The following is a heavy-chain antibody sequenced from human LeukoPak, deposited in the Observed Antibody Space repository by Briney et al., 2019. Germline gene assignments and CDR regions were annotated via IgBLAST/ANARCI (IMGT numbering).Heavy chain of an antibody. CDR1: GYTFTSYG. J-gene: IGHJ5*02. Sequence: ASVKVSCKASGYTFTSYGISWVRQAPGQGLEWMGWISAYNGNTNYAQKLQGRVTMTTDTSTSTAYMELRSLRSDDTAVYYCARGSRDYGANNWFDPWGQGTLVTVSS. D-gene: IGHD4-17*01. CDR3: ARGSRDYGANNWFDP. V-gene: IGHV1-18*01. CDR2: ISAYNGNT.